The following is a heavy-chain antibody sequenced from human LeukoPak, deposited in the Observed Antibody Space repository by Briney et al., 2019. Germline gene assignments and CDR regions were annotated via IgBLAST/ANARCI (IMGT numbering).Heavy chain of an antibody. CDR1: GFTFSSYG. Sequence: GGSLRLSCAASGFTFSSYGMHWVRQAPGKGLEWVAFISSDGSNKYYTDSVKGRFTISRDNSKNTLYLQMNSLRPEDTAVYYCAKITVVTPGAFDIWGQGTMVTVSS. CDR2: ISSDGSNK. CDR3: AKITVVTPGAFDI. D-gene: IGHD2-21*02. V-gene: IGHV3-30*18. J-gene: IGHJ3*02.